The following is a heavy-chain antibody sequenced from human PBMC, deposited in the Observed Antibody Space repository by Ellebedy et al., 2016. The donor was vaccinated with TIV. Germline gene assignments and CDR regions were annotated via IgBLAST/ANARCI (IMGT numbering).Heavy chain of an antibody. CDR2: ISGSSTNR. D-gene: IGHD2-21*01. CDR1: GFTFSDYS. V-gene: IGHV3-21*01. J-gene: IGHJ4*02. Sequence: GESLKISCTASGFTFSDYSMSWVRQAPGKGLEWVSSISGSSTNRDYGDSVKGRFTISRDNAQNSLYLQMNSLRAEDTAVYYCARARTAHSGVWYFDYWGQGTLVTVSS. CDR3: ARARTAHSGVWYFDY.